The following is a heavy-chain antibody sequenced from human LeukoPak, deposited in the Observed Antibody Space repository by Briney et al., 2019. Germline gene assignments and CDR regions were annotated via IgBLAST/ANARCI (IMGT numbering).Heavy chain of an antibody. CDR3: ARDRRVKYYGSGSYYIGY. J-gene: IGHJ4*02. CDR1: GYTFTSYG. V-gene: IGHV1-18*01. CDR2: ISAYNGNT. Sequence: ASVKVSCKASGYTFTSYGIIWVRQAPGQGLEWMGWISAYNGNTNYAQKLQGRVTMTTDTSTSTAYMELRSLRSDDTAVYYCARDRRVKYYGSGSYYIGYWGQGTLVTVSS. D-gene: IGHD3-10*01.